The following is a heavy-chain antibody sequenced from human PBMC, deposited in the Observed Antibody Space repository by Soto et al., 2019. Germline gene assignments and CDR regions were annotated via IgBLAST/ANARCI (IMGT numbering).Heavy chain of an antibody. J-gene: IGHJ4*02. CDR1: GYTFTSYH. D-gene: IGHD4-17*01. CDR3: ARDTAPTDY. CDR2: ISAYNTNT. Sequence: QVQLVQSGAEVKKPGASVKVSCKTSGYTFTSYHISWVRQAPGQGLEWMGWISAYNTNTNYAQKYQGRVTMTTDTVSSTANMELRSLRSADTPVYYFARDTAPTDYWGQGTLVTVSS. V-gene: IGHV1-18*01.